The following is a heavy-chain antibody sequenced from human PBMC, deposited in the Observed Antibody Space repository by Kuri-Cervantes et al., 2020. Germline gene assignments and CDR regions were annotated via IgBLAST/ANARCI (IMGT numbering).Heavy chain of an antibody. D-gene: IGHD2-15*01. V-gene: IGHV4-61*01. J-gene: IGHJ2*01. CDR2: IYYSGST. CDR3: ASGYCSGGSCMKPRANWYFDL. CDR1: GGSVSSGSYY. Sequence: SETLSLTCTVSGGSVSSGSYYWSWIRQPPGKGLEWIGYIYYSGSTNYNPSLKSRVTISVDKSKNQFSLKLSSVTAADTAVYYCASGYCSGGSCMKPRANWYFDLWGRGTLVTVSS.